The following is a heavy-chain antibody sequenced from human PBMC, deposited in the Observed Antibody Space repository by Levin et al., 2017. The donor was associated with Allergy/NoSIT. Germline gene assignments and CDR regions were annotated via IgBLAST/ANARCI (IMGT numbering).Heavy chain of an antibody. CDR2: IYYSGST. Sequence: SQTLSLTCTVSGGSISNYYWSWIRQPPGKGLEWLGYIYYSGSTNYNPSLKSRVTISVDTSKSQFSLKLTSVTAADTAVYFCARMGDTAMVDPFDYWGQGTLVTVSS. CDR1: GGSISNYY. V-gene: IGHV4-59*01. CDR3: ARMGDTAMVDPFDY. D-gene: IGHD5-18*01. J-gene: IGHJ4*02.